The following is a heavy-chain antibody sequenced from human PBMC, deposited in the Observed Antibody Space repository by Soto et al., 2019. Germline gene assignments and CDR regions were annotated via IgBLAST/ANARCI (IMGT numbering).Heavy chain of an antibody. Sequence: GGSLRLSCSASGFTFSSYAMHWVRQAPGKGLEYVSAISSNGGSTYYADSVKGRFTISRDNSKNTLYLQMSSLRAEDTAVYYCVKDGRRGYSYGTYYYYGMDVWGQGITVTVSS. CDR1: GFTFSSYA. J-gene: IGHJ6*02. CDR2: ISSNGGST. CDR3: VKDGRRGYSYGTYYYYGMDV. V-gene: IGHV3-64D*08. D-gene: IGHD5-18*01.